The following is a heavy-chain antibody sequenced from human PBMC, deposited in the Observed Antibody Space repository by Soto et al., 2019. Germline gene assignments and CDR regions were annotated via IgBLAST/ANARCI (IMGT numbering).Heavy chain of an antibody. D-gene: IGHD4-17*01. J-gene: IGHJ5*02. CDR3: ARSRATVTHNWLDT. V-gene: IGHV1-18*01. CDR2: SSGYNGDT. CDR1: GYTLTSHG. Sequence: ASVKVSCKASGYTLTSHGISWVRQAPGQGLEWMGWSSGYNGDTKYAQKLQGRVTMTTDTSTSTAYMELRSLRSDDTAVYFCARSRATVTHNWLDTWGQGTLVTVSS.